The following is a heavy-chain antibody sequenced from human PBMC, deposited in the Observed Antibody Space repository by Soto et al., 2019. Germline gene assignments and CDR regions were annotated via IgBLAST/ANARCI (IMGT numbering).Heavy chain of an antibody. Sequence: PSETLSLTCTVSGGSISSYYWSWIRQPPGKGLEWIGYIYYSGSTNYNPSLKSRVTISVDTSKNQFSLKLSSVTAADTAVYYCARERLSSSWYRFDYWGQGTLVTVSS. CDR2: IYYSGST. D-gene: IGHD6-13*01. CDR3: ARERLSSSWYRFDY. CDR1: GGSISSYY. J-gene: IGHJ4*02. V-gene: IGHV4-59*01.